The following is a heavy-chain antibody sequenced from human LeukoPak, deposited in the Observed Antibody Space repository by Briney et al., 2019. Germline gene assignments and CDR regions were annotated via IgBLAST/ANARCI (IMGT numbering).Heavy chain of an antibody. V-gene: IGHV1-69*05. CDR2: IIPIFGTA. CDR1: GGTFSSYA. CDR3: ARSIVVVPAAILAPTDYYYYMDV. D-gene: IGHD2-2*01. Sequence: SVKVSCKASGGTFSSYAISWVRQAPGQGLEWTGGIIPIFGTANYAQKFQGRVTITTDESTSTAYMELSSLRSEDTAVYYCARSIVVVPAAILAPTDYYYYMDVWGKGTTVTVSS. J-gene: IGHJ6*03.